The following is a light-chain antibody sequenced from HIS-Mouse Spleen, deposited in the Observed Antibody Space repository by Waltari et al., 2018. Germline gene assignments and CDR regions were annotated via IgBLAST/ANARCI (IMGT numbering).Light chain of an antibody. CDR1: ALPTKY. CDR2: EDS. V-gene: IGLV3-10*01. J-gene: IGLJ2*01. CDR3: YSTDSSGNHRV. Sequence: SYELTQPPSVSVSPGQTARIPCSGDALPTKYTYWYQQKPGQAPVLVIYEDSKRPSGIPGRFSGSSSGTMATLTISGAQVEDEADYYCYSTDSSGNHRVFGGGTKLTVL.